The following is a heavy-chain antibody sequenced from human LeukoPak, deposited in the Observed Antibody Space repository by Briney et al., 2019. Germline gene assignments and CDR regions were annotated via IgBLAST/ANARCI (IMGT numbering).Heavy chain of an antibody. D-gene: IGHD5-24*01. CDR2: INPNSGNT. J-gene: IGHJ4*02. CDR1: GYPFTAYF. V-gene: IGHV1-2*02. CDR3: AKDSRRDGYTCFDY. Sequence: ASGRVSCKSSGYPFTAYFIHWVRQAPGQGLEWMGWINPNSGNTNYVQKFQGRVTMTRDTSISTSYMELTSLRSDDTAVYYCAKDSRRDGYTCFDYWGQGTLVTVSS.